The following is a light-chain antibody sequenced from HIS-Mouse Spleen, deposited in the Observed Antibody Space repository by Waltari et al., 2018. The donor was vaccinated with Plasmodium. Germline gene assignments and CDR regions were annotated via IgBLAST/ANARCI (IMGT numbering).Light chain of an antibody. CDR3: QQYNNWSFT. V-gene: IGKV3-15*01. CDR2: GAS. J-gene: IGKJ3*01. CDR1: QSVSSN. Sequence: ATLSVSPGERATLSCRASQSVSSNLAWYQQKPGQAPRILIYGASTRATGIPARFSGSGSGTEFTLTISSLQSEDFAVYYCQQYNNWSFTFGPGTKVDIK.